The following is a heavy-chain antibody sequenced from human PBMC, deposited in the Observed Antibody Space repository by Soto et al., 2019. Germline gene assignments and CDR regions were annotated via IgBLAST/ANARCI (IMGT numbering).Heavy chain of an antibody. D-gene: IGHD3-22*01. CDR3: ARSYYDSSGYGFWYFDY. J-gene: IGHJ4*02. CDR1: GGTFSSYA. V-gene: IGHV1-69*01. CDR2: IIPIFGTA. Sequence: QVQLVQSGAEVKKPGSSVKVSCKASGGTFSSYAISWVRQAPGQGLVWMGGIIPIFGTANYAQKFQGRVTITADESTSKAYMELSSLRSEDTAVYYCARSYYDSSGYGFWYFDYWGQGTLITVSS.